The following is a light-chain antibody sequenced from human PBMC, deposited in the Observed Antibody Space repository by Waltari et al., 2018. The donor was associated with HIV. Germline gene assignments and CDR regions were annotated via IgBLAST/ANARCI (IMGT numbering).Light chain of an antibody. CDR2: EDN. V-gene: IGLV3-1*01. CDR1: KLGDKY. CDR3: QAWDSSTARGV. Sequence: SYELTQPPSVSVSPGQTSSIPCSGSKLGDKYVCWYQQKAGRSPVLVIYEDNKRPSGSPERFSGSNSGSTASLTTTGTQAMDEGDYYCQAWDSSTARGVFGGGTNLTVL. J-gene: IGLJ2*01.